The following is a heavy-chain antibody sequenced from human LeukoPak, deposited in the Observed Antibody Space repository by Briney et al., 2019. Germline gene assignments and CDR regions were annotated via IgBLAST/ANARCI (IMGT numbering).Heavy chain of an antibody. J-gene: IGHJ3*02. CDR2: IYSGGST. CDR1: GFTVSSNY. V-gene: IGHV3-66*01. D-gene: IGHD3-10*01. CDR3: ARDRITMVRGVITHDAFDI. Sequence: PGGSLRLSCAASGFTVSSNYMTWVRQAPGKGLEWVSVIYSGGSTYYADSVKGRFTISRDNSKNTLYLQMNCLRAEDTAVYYCARDRITMVRGVITHDAFDIWGQGTMVTVSS.